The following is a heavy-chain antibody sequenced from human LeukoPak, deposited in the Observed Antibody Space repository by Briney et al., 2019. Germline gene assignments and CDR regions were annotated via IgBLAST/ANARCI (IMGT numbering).Heavy chain of an antibody. CDR3: AKDLDDYGDYEGRWFDP. CDR2: ISGSGGST. J-gene: IGHJ5*02. V-gene: IGHV3-23*01. D-gene: IGHD4-17*01. CDR1: GFTFSSYA. Sequence: GGSLRLSCAASGFTFSSYAMSWVRQAPGKGLEWVSAISGSGGSTYYADSVKGRFTISRDNSKNTLYLQMNSLRAEDTAVYYCAKDLDDYGDYEGRWFDPWGQGTLVTVSS.